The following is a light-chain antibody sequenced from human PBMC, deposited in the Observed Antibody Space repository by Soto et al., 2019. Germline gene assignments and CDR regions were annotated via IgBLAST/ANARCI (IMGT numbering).Light chain of an antibody. J-gene: IGKJ1*01. CDR1: QGVGSY. CDR3: QQRDNWPPTWT. CDR2: GAS. V-gene: IGKV3-11*01. Sequence: EIVLTQSPATLSLSPGERATLSCRASQGVGSYLAWYQQKPGQAPRLLIHGASNRAAGIPVRFSGSGSGTDFTLTISSLEPEDFAVYYCQQRDNWPPTWTFGQGTKVDIK.